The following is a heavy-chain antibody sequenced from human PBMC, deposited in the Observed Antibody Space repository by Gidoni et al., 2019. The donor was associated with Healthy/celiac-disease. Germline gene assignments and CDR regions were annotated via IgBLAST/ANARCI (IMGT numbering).Heavy chain of an antibody. CDR2: ISGSGGST. CDR1: GFTFSSHA. D-gene: IGHD3-3*01. CDR3: AKVGFLLRFLEWAYYFDY. V-gene: IGHV3-23*01. J-gene: IGHJ4*02. Sequence: EVQLLESGGGLVQPGGSLRLSCAASGFTFSSHATGWVRQAPGKGLEWVSAISGSGGSTYYADSVKGRFTISRDNSKNTLYLQMNSLRAEETAVYYCAKVGFLLRFLEWAYYFDYWGQGTLVTVSS.